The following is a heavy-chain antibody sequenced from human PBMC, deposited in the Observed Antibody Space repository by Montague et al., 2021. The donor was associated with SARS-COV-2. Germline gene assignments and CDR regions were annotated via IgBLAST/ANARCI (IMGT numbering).Heavy chain of an antibody. CDR1: SGSIISSGYY. V-gene: IGHV4-39*02. J-gene: IGHJ4*02. CDR3: ARGMFRGVTTPLDY. CDR2: IDYSGTT. D-gene: IGHD3-10*01. Sequence: SETLSLTCSLSSGSIISSGYYWVWIRRPPGKELEWIGDIDYSGTTYYXWCLQSRVTISVDTSKNHLSLRLRSVTAAATAVYFCARGMFRGVTTPLDYWGQGSPVTVSS.